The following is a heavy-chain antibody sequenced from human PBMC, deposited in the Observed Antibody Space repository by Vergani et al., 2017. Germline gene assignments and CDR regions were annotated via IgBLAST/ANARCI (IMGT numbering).Heavy chain of an antibody. CDR3: AKVGRSEVAGTFGAFDI. D-gene: IGHD6-19*01. V-gene: IGHV3-NL1*01. J-gene: IGHJ3*02. CDR2: LSASDRRT. Sequence: QVQLVESGGGVVQPGGSLRLSCAASVFTFNSYGMHWVRQAPGKGREWVSTLSASDRRTHYADSVKGRFTISRDISKNTLFLHMNSLRPEDTAVYYCAKVGRSEVAGTFGAFDIWGQGTMVTVSS. CDR1: VFTFNSYG.